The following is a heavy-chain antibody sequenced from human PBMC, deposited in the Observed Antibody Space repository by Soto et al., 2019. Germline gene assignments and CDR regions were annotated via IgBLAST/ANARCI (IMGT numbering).Heavy chain of an antibody. CDR1: GGSISSGGYY. D-gene: IGHD3-3*01. CDR2: IYYSGST. Sequence: SSETLSLTCTVSGGSISSGGYYWSCIRQHPGKGLEWIGYIYYSGSTYYNPSLKSRVTISVDTSKNQFSLKLSSVTAADTAVYYCARAGGTIFGVAHDYWGQGTLVTVSS. J-gene: IGHJ4*02. CDR3: ARAGGTIFGVAHDY. V-gene: IGHV4-31*03.